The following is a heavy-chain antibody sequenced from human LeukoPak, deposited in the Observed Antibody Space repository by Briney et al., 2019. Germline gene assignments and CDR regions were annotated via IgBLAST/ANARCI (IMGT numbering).Heavy chain of an antibody. Sequence: SETLSLTCTVSGGSIRNYYWSWIRQPPGKGLEWIGYIYYSGSTNYNPSLKSRVTISVDTSKNQFSLKLSSVTAADTAVYYCARGLAFSGLMDYWGQGTLVTVSS. CDR1: GGSIRNYY. CDR3: ARGLAFSGLMDY. CDR2: IYYSGST. J-gene: IGHJ4*02. D-gene: IGHD6-19*01. V-gene: IGHV4-59*12.